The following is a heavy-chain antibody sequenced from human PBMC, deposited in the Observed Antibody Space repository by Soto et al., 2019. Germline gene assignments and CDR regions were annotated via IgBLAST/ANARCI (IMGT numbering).Heavy chain of an antibody. CDR1: GFIFEDYG. CDR2: INWSGEST. Sequence: DVQLVESGGGVVRPGGSLRLSCVGSGFIFEDYGMNWVRQSPGKGLEWLSFINWSGESTVYGDSVRGRFTISRDNAKNSLYLQMNSLRAEDTAFYYCARNRRGGGYYSDYWGQGSLVTVSS. CDR3: ARNRRGGGYYSDY. V-gene: IGHV3-20*04. J-gene: IGHJ4*02.